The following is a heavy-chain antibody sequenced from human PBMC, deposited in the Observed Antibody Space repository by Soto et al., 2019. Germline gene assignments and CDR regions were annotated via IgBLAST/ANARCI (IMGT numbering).Heavy chain of an antibody. V-gene: IGHV4-31*03. J-gene: IGHJ6*02. CDR2: IYYSGST. D-gene: IGHD5-12*01. Sequence: QVQLQESGPGLVKPSQTLSLTCTVSGGSISSGGYYWSWIRQHPGKGLEWIGYIYYSGSTYYNPSLKSRVTISVDTSKNQFSLKLSSVTAADTAVYYCARDPLVATIPNYYYYGMDVWGQGTTVTVSS. CDR1: GGSISSGGYY. CDR3: ARDPLVATIPNYYYYGMDV.